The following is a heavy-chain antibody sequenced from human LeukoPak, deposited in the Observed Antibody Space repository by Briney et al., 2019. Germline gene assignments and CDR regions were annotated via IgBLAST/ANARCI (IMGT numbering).Heavy chain of an antibody. CDR3: AKGTTFDWLPLS. J-gene: IGHJ5*02. D-gene: IGHD3-9*01. CDR2: ISSGSSFI. CDR1: GFTFSSYS. Sequence: GGSLRLSCAASGFTFSSYSMNWVRQAPGKGLEWDSSISSGSSFIYYADSVKGRFTISRDNAKNSLYLQMNTLRAEDTAVYYCAKGTTFDWLPLSWGQGTLVTVSS. V-gene: IGHV3-21*01.